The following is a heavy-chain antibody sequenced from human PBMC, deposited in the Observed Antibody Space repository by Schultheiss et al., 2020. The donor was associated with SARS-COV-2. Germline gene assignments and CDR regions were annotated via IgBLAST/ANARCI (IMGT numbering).Heavy chain of an antibody. Sequence: GGSLRLSCTASGFSFIPAWMNWVRQAPGRGLEWVSSISRGSNYIYYADSVKGRFTISRDNAKNSLYLQMNSLRAEDTAVYYCAREWYDSSGYYFAQYYFDYWGQGTLVTVSS. D-gene: IGHD3-22*01. J-gene: IGHJ4*02. CDR1: GFSFIPAW. CDR2: ISRGSNYI. CDR3: AREWYDSSGYYFAQYYFDY. V-gene: IGHV3-21*04.